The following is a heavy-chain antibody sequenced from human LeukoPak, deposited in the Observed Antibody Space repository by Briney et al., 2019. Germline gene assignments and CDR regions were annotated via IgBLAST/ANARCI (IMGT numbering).Heavy chain of an antibody. J-gene: IGHJ4*02. CDR2: INHSGST. V-gene: IGHV4-34*01. D-gene: IGHD4-17*01. Sequence: SETLSLTCAVNGGSFSGYYWSWIRQPPGKGLEWIGEINHSGSTNYNPSLKSRVTISVDTSKNQFSPKLSSVTAADTAVYYCARSMTTVTPELPVDYWGQGTLVTVSS. CDR1: GGSFSGYY. CDR3: ARSMTTVTPELPVDY.